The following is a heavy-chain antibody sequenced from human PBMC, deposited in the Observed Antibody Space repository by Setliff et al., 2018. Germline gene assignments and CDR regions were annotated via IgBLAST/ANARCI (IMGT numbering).Heavy chain of an antibody. CDR3: ARWRVRDSGYYPRLSYMDV. CDR1: GGSFSHYY. V-gene: IGHV4-59*08. CDR2: KYYSGST. D-gene: IGHD3-22*01. J-gene: IGHJ6*03. Sequence: SETLSLTCAVYGGSFSHYYWNWIRQPPWKGLEWIGYKYYSGSTNSNPSLKSRVTISVDTSKNQFSLKLSSVTAADTAVYYCARWRVRDSGYYPRLSYMDVWGKGTTVTVSS.